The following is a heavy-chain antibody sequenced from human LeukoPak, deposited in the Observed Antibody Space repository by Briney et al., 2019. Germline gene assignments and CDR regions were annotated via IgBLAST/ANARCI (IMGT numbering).Heavy chain of an antibody. D-gene: IGHD6-6*01. J-gene: IGHJ5*02. Sequence: GESLKISCKGSGYSFTSYWIGWVRQMPGKGLEWMGIIYPGDSDTRYSPSFQGQVTISADKSISTAYLQWSSLKASDTAMYYCARPVGIAARTYNNWFDPWGQGTLVTVSS. CDR3: ARPVGIAARTYNNWFDP. V-gene: IGHV5-51*01. CDR2: IYPGDSDT. CDR1: GYSFTSYW.